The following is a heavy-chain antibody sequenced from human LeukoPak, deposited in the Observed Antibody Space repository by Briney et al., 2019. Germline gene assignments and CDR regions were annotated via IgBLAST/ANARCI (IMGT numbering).Heavy chain of an antibody. CDR3: ARLVRGVIDY. D-gene: IGHD3-10*01. CDR1: GGSISSYY. J-gene: IGHJ4*02. Sequence: TSETLSLTCTVSGGSISSYYWSWIRQPPGKGLEWIGYIYYSGSANYNPSLKSRVTISVDTSKNQFSLKLSSVTAADTAVYYCARLVRGVIDYWGQGTLVTVSS. CDR2: IYYSGSA. V-gene: IGHV4-59*01.